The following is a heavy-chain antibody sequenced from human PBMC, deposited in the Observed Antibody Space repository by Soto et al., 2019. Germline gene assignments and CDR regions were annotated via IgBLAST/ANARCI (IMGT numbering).Heavy chain of an antibody. CDR1: GYTFTRSG. CDR2: ISTYNGDT. V-gene: IGHV1-18*01. Sequence: ASVKVSCKASGYTFTRSGISWVRQAPGQGLEWMGWISTYNGDTNYAQTFQGRVTMTTDTSTSTVYMELRSLRSDDTAVYYCAREGVAPYYYYGMHVWGQGTPVTVSS. J-gene: IGHJ6*02. CDR3: AREGVAPYYYYGMHV. D-gene: IGHD5-12*01.